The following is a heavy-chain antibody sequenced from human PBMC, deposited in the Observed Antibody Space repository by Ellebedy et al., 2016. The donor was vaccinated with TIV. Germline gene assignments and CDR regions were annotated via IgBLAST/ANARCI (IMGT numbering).Heavy chain of an antibody. V-gene: IGHV3-48*04. CDR1: GFTFSTYN. CDR2: IGSSSSTI. D-gene: IGHD3-9*01. CDR3: GRAREPGYFAYYYHGMDV. Sequence: GESLKISCAASGFTFSTYNMNWVRQAPGKGLEWISYIGSSSSTIYYADSVKGRFTVARDNSKNSLFLQMNNLRGEDAAVYYCGRAREPGYFAYYYHGMDVWGQGTTVTVSS. J-gene: IGHJ6*02.